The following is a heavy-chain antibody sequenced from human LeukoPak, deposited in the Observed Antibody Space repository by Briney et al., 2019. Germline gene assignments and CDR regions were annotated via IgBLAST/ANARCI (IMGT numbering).Heavy chain of an antibody. CDR3: ARGSGAWFGGLFQKSASSRLGWFDP. V-gene: IGHV1-8*01. CDR2: MNPNSGNT. Sequence: ASVKVSCKASGYTFTSYDINWVRQATGQGLEWMGWMNPNSGNTGYAQKFQGRVTMTRNTSISTAYMELSSLRSEDTAVYYCARGSGAWFGGLFQKSASSRLGWFDPWGQGTLVTVSS. D-gene: IGHD3-10*01. CDR1: GYTFTSYD. J-gene: IGHJ5*02.